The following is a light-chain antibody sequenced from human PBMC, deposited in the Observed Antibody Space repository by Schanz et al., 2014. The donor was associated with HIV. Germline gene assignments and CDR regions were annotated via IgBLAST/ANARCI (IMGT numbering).Light chain of an antibody. CDR3: CSYAGSNTFI. CDR2: DVS. CDR1: SGDVGSYNY. J-gene: IGLJ2*01. Sequence: QSALTQPASVSGSPGQSISISCTGTSGDVGSYNYVSWYQQHPGKAPKLMIYDVSNRPSGVSSRFSGSKSGNTASLTISGLQSEDEAEYYCCSYAGSNTFIFGGGTKLTVL. V-gene: IGLV2-14*03.